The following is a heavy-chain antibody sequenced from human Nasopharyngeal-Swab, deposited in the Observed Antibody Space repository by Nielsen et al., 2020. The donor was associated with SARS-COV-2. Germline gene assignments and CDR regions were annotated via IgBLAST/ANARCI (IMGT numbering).Heavy chain of an antibody. D-gene: IGHD3-16*02. Sequence: ASVKVSCKASGYTFTSYYMHWVRQAPGQGLEWMGIINPSGGSTSYAQKFQGRVTMNRDKSTSTAYMELSSLRSEDTAVYYCARNPVDYDYVWGSYRYRTFDYWGQGTLFTVSS. J-gene: IGHJ4*02. V-gene: IGHV1-46*01. CDR3: ARNPVDYDYVWGSYRYRTFDY. CDR1: GYTFTSYY. CDR2: INPSGGST.